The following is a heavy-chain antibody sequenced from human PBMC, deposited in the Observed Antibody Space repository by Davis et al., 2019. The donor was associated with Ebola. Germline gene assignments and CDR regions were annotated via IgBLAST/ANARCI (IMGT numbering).Heavy chain of an antibody. V-gene: IGHV3-33*01. CDR2: IWYDGSNK. Sequence: PGGSLRLSCAASGFTFSSYGMHWVRQAPGKGLEWVAVIWYDGSNKYYADSVKGRFTISRDNSKNTLYLQMNSLRAEDTAVYYCARDVRSYYIGDAFDIWGQGTMVTVSS. CDR1: GFTFSSYG. CDR3: ARDVRSYYIGDAFDI. J-gene: IGHJ3*02. D-gene: IGHD3-10*01.